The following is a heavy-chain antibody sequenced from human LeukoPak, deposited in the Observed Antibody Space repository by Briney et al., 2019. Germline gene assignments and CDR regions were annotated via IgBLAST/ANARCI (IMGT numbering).Heavy chain of an antibody. CDR2: ISSSSSYI. J-gene: IGHJ6*04. V-gene: IGHV3-21*01. D-gene: IGHD6-19*01. CDR1: GFTLSSYS. CDR3: ARERSVVGDPNPSYYGMDV. Sequence: GGSLRLSCAASGFTLSSYSMNWVRQAPGKGLEWVSSISSSSSYIYYADSVKGRFTISRDNAKNSLYLQMNSLRAEDTAVYYCARERSVVGDPNPSYYGMDVWGKGTTVTVSS.